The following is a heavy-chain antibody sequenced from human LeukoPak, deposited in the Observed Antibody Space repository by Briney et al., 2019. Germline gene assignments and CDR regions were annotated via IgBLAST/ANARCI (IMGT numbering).Heavy chain of an antibody. D-gene: IGHD4-23*01. CDR2: IKSKADGGTT. CDR3: TSEEDDYRGRTGY. V-gene: IGHV3-15*01. J-gene: IGHJ4*02. CDR1: RFTFSNAY. Sequence: PGGSLRLSCAASRFTFSNAYITWVRQAPGKGLERVGRIKSKADGGTTDYAAPVKDRFTISRDGSKNTLYLQMNSLKTEDTAVYYCTSEEDDYRGRTGYWGQGTLVTVSS.